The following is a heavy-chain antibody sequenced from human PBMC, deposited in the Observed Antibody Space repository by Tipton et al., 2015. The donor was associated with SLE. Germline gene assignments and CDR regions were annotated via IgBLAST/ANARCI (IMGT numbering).Heavy chain of an antibody. CDR1: GDSLSSNNYY. Sequence: LRLSCSVSGDSLSSNNYYWGWIRQSPAQGLEWIGTIHYAGGTYYNPSLRSRLTTSVDTSENHFSLNLNSVTAADTAVYFCARQRGYYDGTPFPPWNFDLWGRGTQVTVSS. V-gene: IGHV4-39*07. J-gene: IGHJ2*01. D-gene: IGHD3-16*01. CDR3: ARQRGYYDGTPFPPWNFDL. CDR2: IHYAGGT.